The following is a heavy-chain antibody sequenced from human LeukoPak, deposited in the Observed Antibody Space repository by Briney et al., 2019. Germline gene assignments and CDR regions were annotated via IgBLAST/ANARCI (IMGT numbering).Heavy chain of an antibody. V-gene: IGHV3-66*01. J-gene: IGHJ4*02. Sequence: GGSLRLSCAASGLTVSSNYMSWVRQPPGKGLEWVSILYSGGSEYYADSVKGRFTISRDNSQNTVYLQMNSLRSDDTAVCFCFVGPHPYDSGDWPPNWGQGTLVTVSS. CDR2: LYSGGSE. D-gene: IGHD3-10*01. CDR3: FVGPHPYDSGDWPPN. CDR1: GLTVSSNY.